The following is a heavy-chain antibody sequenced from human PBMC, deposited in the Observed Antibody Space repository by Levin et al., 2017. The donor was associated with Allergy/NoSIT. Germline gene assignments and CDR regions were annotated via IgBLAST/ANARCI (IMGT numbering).Heavy chain of an antibody. Sequence: SQTLSLTCTVSGGSISSYYWSWIRQPPGKGLEWIGYIYYSGSTNYNPSLKSRVTISVDTSKNQFSLKLSSVTAADTAVYYCARHNVGYGDYYYFDYWGQGTLVTVSS. CDR2: IYYSGST. V-gene: IGHV4-59*08. J-gene: IGHJ4*02. D-gene: IGHD4-17*01. CDR1: GGSISSYY. CDR3: ARHNVGYGDYYYFDY.